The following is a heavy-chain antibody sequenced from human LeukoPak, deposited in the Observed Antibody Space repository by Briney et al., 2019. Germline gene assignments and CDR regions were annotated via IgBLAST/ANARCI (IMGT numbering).Heavy chain of an antibody. Sequence: SGTLSLTCAVSGGSISSSNWWSWVRQPPGKGLEWIGEIYHSGSTNYNPSLKSRVTISVDKSKNQFSLKLSSVTAADTAVYYCARDPPGSSWSGYYFDSWGRGTLVTVSS. CDR3: ARDPPGSSWSGYYFDS. V-gene: IGHV4-4*02. CDR1: GGSISSSNW. CDR2: IYHSGST. D-gene: IGHD6-13*01. J-gene: IGHJ4*02.